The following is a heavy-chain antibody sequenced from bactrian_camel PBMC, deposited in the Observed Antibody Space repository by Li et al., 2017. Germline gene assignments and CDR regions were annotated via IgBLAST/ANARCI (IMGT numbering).Heavy chain of an antibody. D-gene: IGHD3*01. CDR3: AATRGEVLRFRLLKRYEYDY. CDR1: GYHHSAYC. CDR2: IGTNGVAT. J-gene: IGHJ4*01. Sequence: QLVESGGGLVQPGGSLRLSCAASGYHHSAYCLAWFRQAPGKARERVAGIGTNGVATTTDSVKGRFTISKDNAKNTLNLQMNSLKPVDTAMYYCAATRGEVLRFRLLKRYEYDYWGQGTQVTV. V-gene: IGHV3S6*01.